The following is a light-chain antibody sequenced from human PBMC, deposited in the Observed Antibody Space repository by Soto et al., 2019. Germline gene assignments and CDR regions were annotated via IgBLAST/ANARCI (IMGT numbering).Light chain of an antibody. CDR2: WAS. Sequence: DIVMTQSPDSIAVSLGERATINCKSSQSILYSPNNKNYLAWYQQKPGQPPKLLIYWASTRESGVPDRFSGSGSGTDFTLTISSLQDEDVAVYYCQQYYDVPQNFDQGTKVEIK. CDR1: QSILYSPNNKNY. V-gene: IGKV4-1*01. J-gene: IGKJ1*01. CDR3: QQYYDVPQN.